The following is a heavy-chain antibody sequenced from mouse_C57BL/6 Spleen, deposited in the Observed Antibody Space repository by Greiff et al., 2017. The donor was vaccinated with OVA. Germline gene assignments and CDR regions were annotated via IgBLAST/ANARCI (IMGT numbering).Heavy chain of an antibody. Sequence: VQLQQPGAELVKPGASVKMSCKASGYTFTSYWITWVKQRPGQGLAWIGDIYPGSGSTNYNEKFKSKATLTVDTSSSTAYMQLSSLTSEDSAVYYCARGRYGYEGYFDYWGQGTTLTVSS. V-gene: IGHV1-55*01. J-gene: IGHJ2*01. CDR2: IYPGSGST. CDR3: ARGRYGYEGYFDY. CDR1: GYTFTSYW. D-gene: IGHD2-2*01.